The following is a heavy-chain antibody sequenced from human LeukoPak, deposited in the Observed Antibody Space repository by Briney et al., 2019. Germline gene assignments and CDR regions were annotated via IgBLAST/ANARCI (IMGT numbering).Heavy chain of an antibody. Sequence: GGSLRPSCAASGFTFSSYSMNWVRQAPGKGLEWVSYISSSSSTIYYADSVKGRFTISRDNAKNSLYLQMNSLRAEDTAVYNCARGFVVVPAANGYWGQGTLVTVSS. CDR1: GFTFSSYS. J-gene: IGHJ4*02. CDR3: ARGFVVVPAANGY. D-gene: IGHD2-2*01. CDR2: ISSSSSTI. V-gene: IGHV3-48*01.